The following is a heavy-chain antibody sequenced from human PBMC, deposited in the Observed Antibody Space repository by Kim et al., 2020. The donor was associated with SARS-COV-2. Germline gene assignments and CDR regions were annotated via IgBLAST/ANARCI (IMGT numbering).Heavy chain of an antibody. J-gene: IGHJ6*03. V-gene: IGHV3-23*01. D-gene: IGHD1-1*01. CDR2: ISGSGGST. CDR1: GFTFSSYA. CDR3: AKAVGGPHHDWNHYYYYMDV. Sequence: GGSLRLSCAASGFTFSSYAMSWVRQAPGKGLEWVSAISGSGGSTYYADSVKGRFTISRDNSKNTLYLQMNSLRAEDTAVYYCAKAVGGPHHDWNHYYYYMDVWGKGTTVTVSS.